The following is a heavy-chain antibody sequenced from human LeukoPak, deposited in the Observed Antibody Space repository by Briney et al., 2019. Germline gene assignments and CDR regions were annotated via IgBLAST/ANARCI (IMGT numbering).Heavy chain of an antibody. CDR2: IKQDGSEK. CDR1: GFTFSSYW. Sequence: GGSLRLSCAASGFTFSSYWMSWVRQAPGKGLEWVANIKQDGSEKYYVDSVKGRFTISRDNAKNSLYLQMNSLRAEDTAVYYCARPAEYCSGGSCYGDYYYMDVWGKGTTVTVSS. CDR3: ARPAEYCSGGSCYGDYYYMDV. J-gene: IGHJ6*03. D-gene: IGHD2-15*01. V-gene: IGHV3-7*01.